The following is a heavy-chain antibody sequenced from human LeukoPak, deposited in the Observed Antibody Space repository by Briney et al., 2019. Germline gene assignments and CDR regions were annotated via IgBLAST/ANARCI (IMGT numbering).Heavy chain of an antibody. CDR1: GGAISAGSFY. D-gene: IGHD1-1*01. J-gene: IGHJ5*02. Sequence: PSQTLSLTCTVSGGAISAGSFYWGWIRQPAGKGREWIGHFYNSGSFDYNPSLESRVTISVDTSKNQFSLKLSSVTAADTAVYYCARAHGNQVYYNSIDPWGQGTLVTVSS. CDR3: ARAHGNQVYYNSIDP. CDR2: FYNSGSF. V-gene: IGHV4-61*09.